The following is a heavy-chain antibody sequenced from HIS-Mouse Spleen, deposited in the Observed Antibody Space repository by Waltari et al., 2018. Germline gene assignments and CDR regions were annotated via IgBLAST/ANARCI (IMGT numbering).Heavy chain of an antibody. D-gene: IGHD6-13*01. Sequence: QLQLQESGPGLVKPSETLSLTCTVSGGSISSSSYYWGWIRQPPGKGLGGVGSIYYSGGTYTHPSHRGRVTVSVDTSKNQCSLKLSSVTAADTAGYYCAREIPYSSSWYDWYFDLWGRGTLVTVSS. CDR3: AREIPYSSSWYDWYFDL. V-gene: IGHV4-39*07. CDR2: IYYSGGT. CDR1: GGSISSSSYY. J-gene: IGHJ2*01.